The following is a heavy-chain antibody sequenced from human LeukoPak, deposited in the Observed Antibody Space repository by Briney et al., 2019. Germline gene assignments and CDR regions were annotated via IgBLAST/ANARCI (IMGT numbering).Heavy chain of an antibody. J-gene: IGHJ3*02. D-gene: IGHD6-19*01. V-gene: IGHV3-21*01. Sequence: PGGSLRLSCAASGFTFSSYSMNWVRQAPGKGLEWVSSISSSSSYIYYADSVKGRFTISRDNAKNPLYLQMNSLRAEDTAVYYCAKTGFDSSGHDAFDIWGRGTMVTVSS. CDR2: ISSSSSYI. CDR1: GFTFSSYS. CDR3: AKTGFDSSGHDAFDI.